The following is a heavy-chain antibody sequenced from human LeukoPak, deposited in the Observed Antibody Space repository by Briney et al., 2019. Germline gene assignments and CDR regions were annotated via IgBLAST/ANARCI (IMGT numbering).Heavy chain of an antibody. CDR2: IKQDGSEK. CDR1: GFAFSSYW. D-gene: IGHD4-17*01. V-gene: IGHV3-7*01. CDR3: ARAEKDYGDYGDY. J-gene: IGHJ4*02. Sequence: GGSLRLSCAASGFAFSSYWMSWVRQAPGKGLEWVANIKQDGSEKYYVDSVKGRFTISRDNAKNSLYLQMNSLRAEDTAVYYCARAEKDYGDYGDYWGQGTLVTVSS.